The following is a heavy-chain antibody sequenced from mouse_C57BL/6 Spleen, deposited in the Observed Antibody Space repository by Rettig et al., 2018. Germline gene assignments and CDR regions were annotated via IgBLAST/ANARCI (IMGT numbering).Heavy chain of an antibody. CDR1: GYTFTDYY. CDR2: INPYNGGT. V-gene: IGHV1-19*01. CDR3: ARRGHGRNAMDY. Sequence: EVQLQQSGPVLVKPGASVKMSCKASGYTFTDYYMNWVKQSHGKSLEWIGVINPYNGGTSYNQKFKGKATLTVDKSSSTAYMELNSLTSEDSAVYYCARRGHGRNAMDYWGQGTSVTVSS. D-gene: IGHD3-1*01. J-gene: IGHJ4*01.